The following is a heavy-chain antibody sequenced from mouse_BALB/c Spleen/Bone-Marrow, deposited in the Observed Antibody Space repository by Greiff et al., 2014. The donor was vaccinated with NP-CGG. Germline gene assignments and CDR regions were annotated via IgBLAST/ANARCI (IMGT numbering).Heavy chain of an antibody. Sequence: VQLQQSGAELARPGASVKLSCKASGYTFTSYWMQWVKQRPGQGLEWIGAIYPGDGDTRYTQKFKGKATLTADKSSSTAYMQLSSLASEDSAVYNCARGGNYAGYYFDYWGQGTTLTVSS. D-gene: IGHD2-1*01. CDR1: GYTFTSYW. CDR3: ARGGNYAGYYFDY. CDR2: IYPGDGDT. J-gene: IGHJ2*01. V-gene: IGHV1-87*01.